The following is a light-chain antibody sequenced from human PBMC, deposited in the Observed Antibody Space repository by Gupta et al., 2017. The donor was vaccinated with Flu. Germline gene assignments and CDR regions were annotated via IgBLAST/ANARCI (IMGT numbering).Light chain of an antibody. J-gene: IGKJ4*01. CDR2: AAS. CDR3: QQSYSTPV. Sequence: DIQMTQSPSSLSASVGDRVTITCRASQSISSYLNWYQQKPGKVPKLLIYAASSLQSGVPSRFSGSGSGTDFTLTISSLQPEDFATYYCQQSYSTPVFGGGTKVEIK. CDR1: QSISSY. V-gene: IGKV1-39*01.